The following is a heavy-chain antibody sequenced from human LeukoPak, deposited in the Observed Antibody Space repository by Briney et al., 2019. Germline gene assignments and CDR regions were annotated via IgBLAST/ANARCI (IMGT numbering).Heavy chain of an antibody. J-gene: IGHJ2*01. Sequence: SVKVSCKASEGTFSSYAISWVRQAPGQGLEWMGGIIPIFGTANYAQKFQGRVTITTDESTSTAYMELSSLRSEDTAVYYCARESAMVTTKHWYFDLWGRGTLVTVSS. CDR2: IIPIFGTA. CDR3: ARESAMVTTKHWYFDL. V-gene: IGHV1-69*05. D-gene: IGHD5-18*01. CDR1: EGTFSSYA.